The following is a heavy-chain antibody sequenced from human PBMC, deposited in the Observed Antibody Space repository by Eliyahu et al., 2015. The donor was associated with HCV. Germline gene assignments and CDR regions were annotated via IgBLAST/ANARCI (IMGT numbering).Heavy chain of an antibody. CDR2: IKSKTDGGTT. V-gene: IGHV3-15*02. CDR3: TTAPDY. Sequence: EVQLVESGGALVKPGGSLRLSCVASGFTFNNAGMTWVRXAPGKGLGWVGRIKSKTDGGTTDYTASVKGRFVISRDDSKDTLYLQMNSLKTEDTATYYCTTAPDYWGQGTLVTVSS. CDR1: GFTFNNAG. J-gene: IGHJ4*02.